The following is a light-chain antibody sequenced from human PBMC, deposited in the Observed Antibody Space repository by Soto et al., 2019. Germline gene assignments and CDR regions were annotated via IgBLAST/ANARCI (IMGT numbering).Light chain of an antibody. J-gene: IGKJ2*01. CDR1: ESLVHSNGKIF. CDR3: MQGLQTPYT. CDR2: LGS. Sequence: DIVMTQFPLSLPVTPGEPASISCRSSESLVHSNGKIFFVWYLQKPGQSPQALIYLGSNRASGVPDRISGSVSGTDFTLKISRVEAEDVGVYYCMQGLQTPYTFGQGTKLEIK. V-gene: IGKV2-28*01.